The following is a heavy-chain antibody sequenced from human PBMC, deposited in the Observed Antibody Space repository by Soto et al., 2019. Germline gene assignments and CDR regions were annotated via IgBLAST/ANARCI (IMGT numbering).Heavy chain of an antibody. Sequence: PGGSLRLSCAASGFTFSSYGMHWVRQAPGKGLEWVAVISYDGSNKYYADSVKGRFTISRDNSKNTLYLQMNSLRAEDTAVYYCAKDSSPYYYDSSGYGYWGQGTLVTVSS. D-gene: IGHD3-22*01. CDR1: GFTFSSYG. J-gene: IGHJ4*02. V-gene: IGHV3-30*18. CDR2: ISYDGSNK. CDR3: AKDSSPYYYDSSGYGY.